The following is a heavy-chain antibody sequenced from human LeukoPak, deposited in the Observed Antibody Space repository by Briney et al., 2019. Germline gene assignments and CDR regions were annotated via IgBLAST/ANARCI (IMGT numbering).Heavy chain of an antibody. CDR1: GYTFSTYG. D-gene: IGHD1-26*01. CDR3: ARGGSYLSAFDI. CDR2: ISAYNGNT. V-gene: IGHV1-18*01. Sequence: GASVKVSCKASGYTFSTYGITWVRQAPGQGLEWMGWISAYNGNTKYAQKLQGRVTMTTDTSTSTAYVELRSLRSDDTAVYYCARGGSYLSAFDIWGQGTMVTVSS. J-gene: IGHJ3*02.